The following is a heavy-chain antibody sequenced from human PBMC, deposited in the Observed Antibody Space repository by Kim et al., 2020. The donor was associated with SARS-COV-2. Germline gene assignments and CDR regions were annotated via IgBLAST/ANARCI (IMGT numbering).Heavy chain of an antibody. V-gene: IGHV3-30*18. D-gene: IGHD6-19*01. CDR1: GFTFSSYG. J-gene: IGHJ4*02. CDR2: ISYDGSNK. CDR3: AKVLSHSSGWDY. Sequence: EGSLRLSCAASGFTFSSYGMHWVRQAPGKGLEWVAVISYDGSNKYYADSVKGRFTISRDNSKNTLYLQMNSLRAEDTAVYYCAKVLSHSSGWDYWGQGTLVTVSS.